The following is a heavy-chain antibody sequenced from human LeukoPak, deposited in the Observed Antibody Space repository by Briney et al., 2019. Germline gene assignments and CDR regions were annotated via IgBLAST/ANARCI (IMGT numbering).Heavy chain of an antibody. CDR3: ARDWGGDYYYYYYMDV. D-gene: IGHD3-16*01. CDR2: IYSGGST. CDR1: GFTVSSND. V-gene: IGHV3-53*01. Sequence: PGGSLRLSCAASGFTVSSNDMSWVRQAPGKGLECISVIYSGGSTDYADSVKGRLTISRDNSKNTLYLQMNSLRAEDTAVYYCARDWGGDYYYYYYMDVWGKGTTVTVSS. J-gene: IGHJ6*03.